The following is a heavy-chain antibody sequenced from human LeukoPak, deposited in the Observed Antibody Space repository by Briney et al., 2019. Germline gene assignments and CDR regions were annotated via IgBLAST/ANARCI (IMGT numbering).Heavy chain of an antibody. J-gene: IGHJ4*02. CDR2: MNPNSGNT. V-gene: IGHV1-8*01. CDR3: ATDLYSYGYTGGY. Sequence: ASVKVSCKTSGYTFTTYDINWVRQATGQGLEWMGWMNPNSGNTGYAQKFQGRVTMTEDTSTDTAYMELSSLRSEDTAVYYCATDLYSYGYTGGYWGQGTLVTVSS. CDR1: GYTFTTYD. D-gene: IGHD5-18*01.